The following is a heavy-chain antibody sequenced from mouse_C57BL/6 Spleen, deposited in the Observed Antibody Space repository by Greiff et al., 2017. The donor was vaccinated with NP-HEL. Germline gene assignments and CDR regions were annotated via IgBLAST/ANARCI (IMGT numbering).Heavy chain of an antibody. CDR1: GYSITSGYY. Sequence: DVKLQESGPGLVKPSQSLSLTCSVPGYSITSGYYWNWIRQFPGNKLEWMGYISYDGSNNYNPSLKNRISITRDTSKNQFFLKLNSVTTEDTATYYCASALRLQFFAYWGQGTLVTVSA. CDR2: ISYDGSN. D-gene: IGHD3-2*02. CDR3: ASALRLQFFAY. J-gene: IGHJ3*01. V-gene: IGHV3-6*01.